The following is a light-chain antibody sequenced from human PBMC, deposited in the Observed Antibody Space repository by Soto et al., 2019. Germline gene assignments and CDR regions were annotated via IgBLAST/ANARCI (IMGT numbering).Light chain of an antibody. J-gene: IGLJ2*01. Sequence: SYELTQPPSVSVAPGQTARITCGGNNIGSKSVHWYQQKAGQAPVLVVYDDSDRPSGIPERFSGSNSGNTATLTITRVEAGDEADYYCQVWDSSMAEVIFGGGTKLTVL. CDR1: NIGSKS. CDR2: DDS. CDR3: QVWDSSMAEVI. V-gene: IGLV3-21*02.